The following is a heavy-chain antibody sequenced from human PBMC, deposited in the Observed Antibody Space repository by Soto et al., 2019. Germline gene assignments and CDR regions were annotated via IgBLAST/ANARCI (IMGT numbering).Heavy chain of an antibody. CDR1: GLTCSSYA. Sequence: EVQLLESGGGLVQPGGSLRLSCAASGLTCSSYAMSWVRQAPGKGLEWVSAVRGGSGTTYYADSVKGRFTISRDNSKNTLYLQMNSLRADDTAVYYCAKDLRGPEAGTWYFDLWGRGTLVTVSS. J-gene: IGHJ2*01. CDR2: VRGGSGTT. CDR3: AKDLRGPEAGTWYFDL. D-gene: IGHD6-13*01. V-gene: IGHV3-23*01.